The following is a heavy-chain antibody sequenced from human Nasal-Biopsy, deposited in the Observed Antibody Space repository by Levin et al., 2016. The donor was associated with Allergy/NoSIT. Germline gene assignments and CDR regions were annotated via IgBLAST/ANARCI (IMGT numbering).Heavy chain of an antibody. J-gene: IGHJ5*01. V-gene: IGHV3-9*01. CDR3: TRGHSGSWGYNYFDS. CDR2: INYNGGAI. Sequence: SLKISCAASGFTFDDYAMHWVRQAPGKGLEWVSGINYNGGAIGYGDSVKGRFTISRDNAKNSLYVQMNSLRDEDTALYFCTRGHSGSWGYNYFDSWGQGILVTVSS. CDR1: GFTFDDYA. D-gene: IGHD1-26*01.